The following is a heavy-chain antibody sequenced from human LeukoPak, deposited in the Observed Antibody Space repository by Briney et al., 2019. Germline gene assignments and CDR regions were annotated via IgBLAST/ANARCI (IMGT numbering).Heavy chain of an antibody. CDR2: MNPNSGNT. D-gene: IGHD3-3*01. Sequence: GASVKVSCKASGYTFTSYDINWVRQATGQGLEWMGWMNPNSGNTGYAQKFQGRVTITRNTSISTAYMELSSLRSEDTAVYYCARGTHYDFWSGSNIDFDYWGQGTLVTVSS. CDR1: GYTFTSYD. J-gene: IGHJ4*02. V-gene: IGHV1-8*03. CDR3: ARGTHYDFWSGSNIDFDY.